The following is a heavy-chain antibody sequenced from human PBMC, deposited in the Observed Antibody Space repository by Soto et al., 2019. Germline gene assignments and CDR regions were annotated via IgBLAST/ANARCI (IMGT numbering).Heavy chain of an antibody. V-gene: IGHV1-69*02. J-gene: IGHJ6*03. CDR3: ARAPQYYDILTGAYYYYYMDV. CDR1: GGTFSSYT. CDR2: IIPILGIA. Sequence: QVQLVQSGAEVKKPGSSVKVSCKASGGTFSSYTISWVRQAPGQGLEWMGRIIPILGIANYVQKFQGRVTITADKSTSTAYMELSSLRSEDTAVYYCARAPQYYDILTGAYYYYYMDVWGKGTTVTVSS. D-gene: IGHD3-9*01.